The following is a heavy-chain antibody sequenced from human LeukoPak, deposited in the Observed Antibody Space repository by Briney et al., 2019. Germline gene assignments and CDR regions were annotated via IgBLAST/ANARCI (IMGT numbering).Heavy chain of an antibody. J-gene: IGHJ6*02. V-gene: IGHV4-30-4*01. CDR2: IYYSGST. Sequence: SQTLSLTCTVSGGSISSADYYWSWIRQPPGKGLEWIGYIYYSGSTYYNPSLKSRVTISVDTSKNQFSLKLSSVTAADTAVYCCARVDHYYGMDVWGQGTTVTVSS. CDR3: ARVDHYYGMDV. CDR1: GGSISSADYY.